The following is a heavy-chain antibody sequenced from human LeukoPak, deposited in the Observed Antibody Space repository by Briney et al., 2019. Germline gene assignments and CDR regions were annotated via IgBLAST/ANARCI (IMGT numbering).Heavy chain of an antibody. CDR2: INHSGST. Sequence: GSLRLSCAASGFTFCSYAMSWVRQPPGKGLEWIGEINHSGSTNYNPSLKSRVTISVDTSKNQFSLKLSSVTAADTAVYYCAGYGGNSSPVDYWGQGTLVTVSS. CDR3: AGYGGNSSPVDY. V-gene: IGHV4-34*08. CDR1: GFTFCSYA. D-gene: IGHD4-23*01. J-gene: IGHJ4*02.